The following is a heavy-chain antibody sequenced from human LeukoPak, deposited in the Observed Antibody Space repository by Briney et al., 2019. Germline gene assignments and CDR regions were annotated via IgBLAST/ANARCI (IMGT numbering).Heavy chain of an antibody. J-gene: IGHJ4*02. CDR1: GYTFTSYG. V-gene: IGHV1-18*01. D-gene: IGHD3-10*01. Sequence: ASVKVSCKASGYTFTSYGISWVRQAPGQGLEWMGWISAYNGNRNHAQKLQGRVTMTRNTSISTAYMELSSLRSEDTAVYYCARSTGNDYWGQGTLVTVSS. CDR2: ISAYNGNR. CDR3: ARSTGNDY.